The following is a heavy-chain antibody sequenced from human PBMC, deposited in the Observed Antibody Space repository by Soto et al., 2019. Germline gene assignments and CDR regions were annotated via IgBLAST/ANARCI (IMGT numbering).Heavy chain of an antibody. CDR2: INYSGST. Sequence: SETLSLTCTVSGGSISSNYWSWIRQPPGKGLEWIGYINYSGSTNYNPSLKSRVTISVDTSKNQFSLKLSSVTAADTAVYYCARDISGWGGYFDYWGQGNLVTVSS. CDR1: GGSISSNY. J-gene: IGHJ4*02. V-gene: IGHV4-59*01. D-gene: IGHD6-19*01. CDR3: ARDISGWGGYFDY.